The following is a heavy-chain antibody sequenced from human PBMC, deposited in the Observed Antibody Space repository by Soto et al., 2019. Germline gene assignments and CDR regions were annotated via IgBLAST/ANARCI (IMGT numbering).Heavy chain of an antibody. CDR1: GYSFTSYW. Sequence: PGESLKICCKGSGYSFTSYWIGWVRQMPGKGLEWMGIIYTGDSDTRYSPSFQGQVTISADKTISTAYLQWSSLKDSDTAMYYCAGPSGRITGTTNYYCSGMDVWGQGTTVTVSS. J-gene: IGHJ6*02. CDR3: AGPSGRITGTTNYYCSGMDV. D-gene: IGHD1-7*01. V-gene: IGHV5-51*01. CDR2: IYTGDSDT.